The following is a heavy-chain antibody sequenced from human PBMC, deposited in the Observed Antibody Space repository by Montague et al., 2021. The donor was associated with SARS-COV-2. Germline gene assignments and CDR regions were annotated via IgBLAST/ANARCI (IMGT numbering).Heavy chain of an antibody. D-gene: IGHD4-17*01. CDR2: IHWDDDK. CDR1: GFSLSSSGVC. CDR3: ARISRSGGDKTKGQYYYYGMDV. J-gene: IGHJ6*02. V-gene: IGHV2-70*01. Sequence: PALVKPTQTLTLTCSFSGFSLSSSGVCVSWIRQPPGKALEWLALIHWDDDKYYNTSLKTRLTISKDTSKNQVVLTMTNMDPVDTATYYCARISRSGGDKTKGQYYYYGMDVWGQGTSVTVSS.